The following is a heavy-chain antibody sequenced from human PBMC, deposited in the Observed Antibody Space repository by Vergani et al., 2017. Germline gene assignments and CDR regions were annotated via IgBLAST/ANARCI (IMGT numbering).Heavy chain of an antibody. D-gene: IGHD6-19*01. J-gene: IGHJ6*02. CDR1: GYTFTSYG. CDR3: ARRLDGSGWLDYYYYYGMDV. CDR2: ISAYNGNT. Sequence: QVQLVQSGAEVKKPGASVKVSCKASGYTFTSYGISWVLQAPGQGLEWMGWISAYNGNTNYAQKLQGRVTMTTDTSTSTAYMELRSLRSDDTAVYYCARRLDGSGWLDYYYYYGMDVWGQGTTVTVSS. V-gene: IGHV1-18*01.